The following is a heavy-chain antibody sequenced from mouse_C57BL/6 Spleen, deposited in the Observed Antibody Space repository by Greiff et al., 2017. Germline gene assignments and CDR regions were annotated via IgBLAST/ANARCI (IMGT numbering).Heavy chain of an antibody. J-gene: IGHJ2*01. CDR2: IYPSDSET. CDR1: GYTFTSYW. Sequence: VQLQQPGAELVRPGSSVKLSCKASGYTFTSYWMDWVKQRPGQGLEWIGNIYPSDSETHYNQKFKDKATLTVDKSSSTAYMQLSSLTSEDSAVYYCARGHYGSSSLYYFDYWGQGTTLSVSS. CDR3: ARGHYGSSSLYYFDY. V-gene: IGHV1-61*01. D-gene: IGHD1-1*01.